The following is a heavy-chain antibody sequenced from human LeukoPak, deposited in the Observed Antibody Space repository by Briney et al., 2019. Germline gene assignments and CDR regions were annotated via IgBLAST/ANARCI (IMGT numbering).Heavy chain of an antibody. D-gene: IGHD1-26*01. CDR3: ARDRWDGSKVGGTRYFDY. Sequence: GGSLRLSCAASGFTFSSYAMSWVRQAPGKGLEWVSAISGSGGSTYYADSVKGRFTISRDNAKNTLYLQMNSLRAEDTAVYYRARDRWDGSKVGGTRYFDYWGQGTLVTVSS. V-gene: IGHV3-23*01. CDR1: GFTFSSYA. CDR2: ISGSGGST. J-gene: IGHJ4*02.